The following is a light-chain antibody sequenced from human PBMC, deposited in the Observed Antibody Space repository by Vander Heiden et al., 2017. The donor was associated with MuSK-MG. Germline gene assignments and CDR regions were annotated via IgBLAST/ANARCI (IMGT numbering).Light chain of an antibody. CDR3: QSYDKSMSAPWV. Sequence: QSVLTQLPSVSGAPGQMFTIFCSGSNSNLWSAYGEHWYQQRPGTSPNLLIFGNCNRPAGVPDRCSGSKSDTSASLAISGLQAEDEADDYCQSYDKSMSAPWVFGGGTKLTVL. CDR2: GNC. V-gene: IGLV1-40*01. CDR1: NSNLWSAYG. J-gene: IGLJ3*02.